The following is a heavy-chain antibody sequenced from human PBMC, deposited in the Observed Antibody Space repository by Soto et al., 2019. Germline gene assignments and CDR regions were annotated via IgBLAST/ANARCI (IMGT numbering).Heavy chain of an antibody. Sequence: PSETLSLTCAVSSGSISSSNWWSWVRQPPGKGLEWIGEIYHSGSTNYNPSLKSRVTISVDKSKNQFSLKLSSVTAADTAVYYCARVRYCSGGSCAADYYYMDVWGKETTVTVSS. CDR3: ARVRYCSGGSCAADYYYMDV. J-gene: IGHJ6*03. CDR1: SGSISSSNW. V-gene: IGHV4-4*02. CDR2: IYHSGST. D-gene: IGHD2-15*01.